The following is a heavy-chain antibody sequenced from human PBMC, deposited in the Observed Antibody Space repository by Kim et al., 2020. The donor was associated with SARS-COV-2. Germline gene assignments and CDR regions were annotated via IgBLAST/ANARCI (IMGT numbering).Heavy chain of an antibody. Sequence: GGSLRLSCAASGFTFSNAWMSWVRQAPGKGLEWVGRIKSKTDGGTTDYAAPVKGRFTISRDDSKNTLYLQMNSLKTEDTAVYYCTTEWGTVGSYWYFDLWGSGTRVPVSS. J-gene: IGHJ2*01. CDR3: TTEWGTVGSYWYFDL. D-gene: IGHD4-17*01. CDR1: GFTFSNAW. V-gene: IGHV3-15*01. CDR2: IKSKTDGGTT.